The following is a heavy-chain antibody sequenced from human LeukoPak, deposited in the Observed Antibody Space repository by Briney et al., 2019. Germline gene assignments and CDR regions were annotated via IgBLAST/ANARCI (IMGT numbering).Heavy chain of an antibody. CDR3: ARGGDGYNLDYYYYMDV. J-gene: IGHJ6*03. CDR1: GGTFSSYA. CDR2: IIPIFGTA. D-gene: IGHD5-24*01. Sequence: SVKVSCKASGGTFSSYAISWVRQAPGQGLEWMGGIIPIFGTANYAQKFQGRVTITADESTSTAYMELSSLRSEDTAVYYCARGGDGYNLDYYYYMDVWGKGTTVTVSS. V-gene: IGHV1-69*13.